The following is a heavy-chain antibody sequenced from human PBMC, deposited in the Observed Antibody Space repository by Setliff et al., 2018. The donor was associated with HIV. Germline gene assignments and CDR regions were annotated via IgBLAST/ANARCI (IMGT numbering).Heavy chain of an antibody. J-gene: IGHJ5*02. Sequence: ASVKVSCKASGYTFTSYDINWVRQATGQGLEWMAWMNPNSGSTGYTQKFQSRVTITRDTSATTAFMELSSLTSEDTAVYYCARDGCDSNRCYVYNWFDPWGQGTLVTVSS. D-gene: IGHD2-2*01. V-gene: IGHV1-8*03. CDR1: GYTFTSYD. CDR2: MNPNSGST. CDR3: ARDGCDSNRCYVYNWFDP.